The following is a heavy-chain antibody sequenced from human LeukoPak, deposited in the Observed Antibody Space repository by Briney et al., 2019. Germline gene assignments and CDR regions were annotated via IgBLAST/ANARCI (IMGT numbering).Heavy chain of an antibody. Sequence: GGSLRLSCAASGFSLSDYGMNWVRQAPGKGLEWVSFISRSSENMYYADSVKGRFTISRDNAKNSLYPQMNSLRNEDTAVYYCARGLGYNWFGPWGQGTLVTVSS. J-gene: IGHJ5*02. V-gene: IGHV3-48*02. CDR3: ARGLGYNWFGP. CDR2: ISRSSENM. CDR1: GFSLSDYG.